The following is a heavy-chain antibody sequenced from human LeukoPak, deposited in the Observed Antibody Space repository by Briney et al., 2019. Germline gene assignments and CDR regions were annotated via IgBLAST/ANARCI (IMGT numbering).Heavy chain of an antibody. Sequence: GGSLRLSCAASEFSVGSNYMTWVRQAPGKGLEWVSLIYSGGSTYYADSVKGRFTISRDNARNSLYLQMNSLRAEDTAVYYCARPPRGIAATDYYFDYWGQGTLVTVSS. CDR3: ARPPRGIAATDYYFDY. CDR1: EFSVGSNY. CDR2: IYSGGST. D-gene: IGHD2-15*01. J-gene: IGHJ4*02. V-gene: IGHV3-66*04.